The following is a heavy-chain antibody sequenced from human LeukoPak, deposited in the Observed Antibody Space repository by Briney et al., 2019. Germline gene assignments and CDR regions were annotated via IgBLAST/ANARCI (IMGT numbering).Heavy chain of an antibody. Sequence: SETLSLTCTVSGGSISSYYWSWIRQPPGKGLEWIGYIYYSGSTNYNPSLKSRVSISVDTSKNQFSLKLSSVTAADTAVYYCARDRLSVGVTYNWFDPWGQGTLVTVSS. CDR1: GGSISSYY. CDR2: IYYSGST. V-gene: IGHV4-59*01. D-gene: IGHD1-26*01. J-gene: IGHJ5*02. CDR3: ARDRLSVGVTYNWFDP.